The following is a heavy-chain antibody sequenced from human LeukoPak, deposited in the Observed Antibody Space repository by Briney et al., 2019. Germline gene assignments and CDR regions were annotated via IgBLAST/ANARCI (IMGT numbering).Heavy chain of an antibody. CDR3: ARGDSGWYLGLGFDY. V-gene: IGHV4-38-2*02. J-gene: IGHJ4*02. Sequence: SETLSLTCTVSGYSISSGFYWGWIRQPPGKGLEWIGSIYSSGSTYYKPSLKSRVTISVDTSKNQVSLKLRSVTAADTAVYYCARGDSGWYLGLGFDYWGQGTLVTVSS. D-gene: IGHD6-19*01. CDR2: IYSSGST. CDR1: GYSISSGFY.